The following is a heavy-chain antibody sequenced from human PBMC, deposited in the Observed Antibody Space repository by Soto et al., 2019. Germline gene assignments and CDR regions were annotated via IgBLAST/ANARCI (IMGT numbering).Heavy chain of an antibody. D-gene: IGHD6-13*01. J-gene: IGHJ4*02. V-gene: IGHV2-5*01. CDR1: GFSLSTSEVG. Sequence: SGPTLVNPTQTLTLTCTFSGFSLSTSEVGVGWIRQPPGKALEWLALIYRNNDKRYSPSLKSRLTITKDTSKNQMVLKMTNMDPVDTATYYCAHSIADQSLRYYFDYWGQGTLVTVSS. CDR3: AHSIADQSLRYYFDY. CDR2: IYRNNDK.